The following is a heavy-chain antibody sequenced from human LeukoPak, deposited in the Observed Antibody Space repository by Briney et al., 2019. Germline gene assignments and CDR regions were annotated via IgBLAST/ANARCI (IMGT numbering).Heavy chain of an antibody. D-gene: IGHD3-3*01. J-gene: IGHJ4*02. CDR1: GYSTSSGYY. CDR2: NNHRGST. Sequence: SETLSLTCTVSGYSTSSGYYRSWIRQPPGKGLEWIGENNHRGSTNYNPSLKSRATISVDTSKNQFSLKLSSVTAADTAVYYCARARRVVILFDYWGQGTLVTVSS. CDR3: ARARRVVILFDY. V-gene: IGHV4-38-2*02.